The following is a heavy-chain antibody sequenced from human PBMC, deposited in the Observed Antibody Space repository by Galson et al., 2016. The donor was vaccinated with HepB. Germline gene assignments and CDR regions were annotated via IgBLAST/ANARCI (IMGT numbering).Heavy chain of an antibody. CDR3: ARSFQAYYFDY. CDR1: GGSISSFY. V-gene: IGHV4-59*01. CDR2: TYKNGRT. J-gene: IGHJ4*02. Sequence: SETLSLTCNVSGGSISSFYWSWIRQPPGKGLEWIAYTYKNGRTNYNPSLKSRVTISVDRSKNQFSLKLSSVTAADTAIYYCARSFQAYYFDYWGQGALVTVSS.